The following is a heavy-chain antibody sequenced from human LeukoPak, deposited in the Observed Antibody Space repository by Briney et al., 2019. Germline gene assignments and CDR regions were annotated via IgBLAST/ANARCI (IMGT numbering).Heavy chain of an antibody. D-gene: IGHD2-2*01. CDR1: GFTFGSYA. CDR3: AKPLGYCSSTSCYPLGY. Sequence: GGSLRLSCAASGFTFGSYAMHWVRQAPGKGLEWVAVISYDGSNKYYADSVKGRFTISRDNSKSTLYLQMNSLRAEDTAVYYCAKPLGYCSSTSCYPLGYWGQGTLVTVSS. J-gene: IGHJ4*02. CDR2: ISYDGSNK. V-gene: IGHV3-30-3*02.